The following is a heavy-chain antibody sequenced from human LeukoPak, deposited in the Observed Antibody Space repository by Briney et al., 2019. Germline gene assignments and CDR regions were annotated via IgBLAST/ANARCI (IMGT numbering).Heavy chain of an antibody. CDR3: ARGLHYGRGLWDYYYYMDV. D-gene: IGHD4-17*01. V-gene: IGHV4-61*02. CDR2: IYSSGST. J-gene: IGHJ6*03. Sequence: SETLSLTCTVSGGSISSGSYYWSWIRQPAGKGLEWIGRIYSSGSTNYNPSLKSRVTISLDTSKNQFSLKLSSVTAADTAVYYCARGLHYGRGLWDYYYYMDVWGKGTTVTVSS. CDR1: GGSISSGSYY.